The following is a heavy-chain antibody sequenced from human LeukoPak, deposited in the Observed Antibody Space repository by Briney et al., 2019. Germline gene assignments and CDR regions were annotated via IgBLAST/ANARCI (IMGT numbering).Heavy chain of an antibody. V-gene: IGHV4-61*01. Sequence: SETLSLTCTVSGASVSRDNYFWSWIRQAPGKGLEWIGFVSNRGSTSYNPSLKSRVVISADSSNHQFSLKLTSVIAADTAVYYCARDRYDRDTYDATFYYYGVDVWGQGTTVTVSS. CDR1: GASVSRDNYF. CDR2: VSNRGST. J-gene: IGHJ6*02. D-gene: IGHD3-10*01. CDR3: ARDRYDRDTYDATFYYYGVDV.